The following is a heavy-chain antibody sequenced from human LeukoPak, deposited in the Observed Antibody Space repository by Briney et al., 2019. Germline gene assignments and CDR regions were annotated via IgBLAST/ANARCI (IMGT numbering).Heavy chain of an antibody. Sequence: QPARALLLSCAASGFLFSSYAMHWVRPAPGKGLERVAVISNDGSNKYYADSVKGRFTISRDNSKNALYLQMNSLRAEDTAIYYCARGEDDYGDYFDYWGQGTLVTVSS. V-gene: IGHV3-30-3*01. D-gene: IGHD4-17*01. CDR3: ARGEDDYGDYFDY. J-gene: IGHJ4*02. CDR1: GFLFSSYA. CDR2: ISNDGSNK.